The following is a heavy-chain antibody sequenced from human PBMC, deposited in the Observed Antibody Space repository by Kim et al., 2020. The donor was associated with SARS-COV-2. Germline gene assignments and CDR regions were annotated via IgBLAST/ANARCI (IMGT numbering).Heavy chain of an antibody. CDR2: IYYSGST. CDR1: GGSISSGGYY. J-gene: IGHJ6*02. CDR3: AGDPLKNPVPLGYYYYYGMDV. Sequence: SETLSLTCTVSGGSISSGGYYWSWIRQHPGKGLEWIGYIYYSGSTYYNPSLKSRVTISVDTSKNQFSLKLSSVTAADTAVYYCAGDPLKNPVPLGYYYYYGMDVGDQGTTGTVSS. V-gene: IGHV4-31*03.